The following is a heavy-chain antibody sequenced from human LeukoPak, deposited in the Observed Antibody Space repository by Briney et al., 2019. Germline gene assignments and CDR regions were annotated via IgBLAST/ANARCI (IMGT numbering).Heavy chain of an antibody. Sequence: PSETLSLTCTVSGGSLSSYYWSWIRQPAGKGLEWIGRIYTSGSTNYNPSLKSRVTMSVDTSKNQFSLKLSSVTAADTAVYYCARGDGDSTASQGDAFDIWGQGTMVTVSS. CDR1: GGSLSSYY. CDR2: IYTSGST. J-gene: IGHJ3*02. V-gene: IGHV4-4*07. CDR3: ARGDGDSTASQGDAFDI. D-gene: IGHD6-13*01.